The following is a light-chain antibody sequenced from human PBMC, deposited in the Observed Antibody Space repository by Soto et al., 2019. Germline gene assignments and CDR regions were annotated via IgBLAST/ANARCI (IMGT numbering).Light chain of an antibody. CDR1: QDIKNY. CDR3: QQCSNWPQWT. CDR2: DAS. J-gene: IGKJ1*01. Sequence: DIEVTQSPYSLSASVGDRVTITCQASQDIKNYLNWYQQKSGKAPKLLIYDASDLETGVPSRFSGSGSGTEFTFTINSLQPEDFAVYYCQQCSNWPQWTFAQGTKVDIK. V-gene: IGKV1-33*01.